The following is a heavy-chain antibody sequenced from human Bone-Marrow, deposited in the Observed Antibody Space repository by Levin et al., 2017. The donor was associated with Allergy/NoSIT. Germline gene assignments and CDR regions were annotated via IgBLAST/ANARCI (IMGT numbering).Heavy chain of an antibody. J-gene: IGHJ6*02. CDR2: ISSSSSYI. D-gene: IGHD5-18*01. CDR3: ARARGYVDTAMVRVDYYYGMDV. CDR1: GFTFSSYS. V-gene: IGHV3-21*01. Sequence: GESLKISCAASGFTFSSYSMNWVRQAPGKGLEWVSSISSSSSYIYYADSVKGRFTISRDNAKNSLYLQMNSLRAEDTAVYYCARARGYVDTAMVRVDYYYGMDVWGQGTTVTVSS.